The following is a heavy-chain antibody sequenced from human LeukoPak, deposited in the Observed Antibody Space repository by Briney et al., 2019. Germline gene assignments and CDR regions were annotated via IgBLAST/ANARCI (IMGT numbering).Heavy chain of an antibody. CDR2: ISGSDGST. CDR3: AKAPTNPAYYYYGMDV. CDR1: GFTFSNYA. D-gene: IGHD2-2*01. Sequence: GGSLRLSCAASGFTFSNYAMSWVRQAPGKGLEWVSVISGSDGSTYYADSVKGRFTISRDNSKNTLYLQMNSLRAEDTAVYYCAKAPTNPAYYYYGMDVWGQGTTVTVSS. V-gene: IGHV3-23*01. J-gene: IGHJ6*02.